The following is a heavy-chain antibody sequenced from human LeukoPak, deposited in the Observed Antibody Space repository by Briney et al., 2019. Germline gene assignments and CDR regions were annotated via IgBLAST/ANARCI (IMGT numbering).Heavy chain of an antibody. J-gene: IGHJ4*02. CDR1: GFTFSNYW. V-gene: IGHV3-74*01. Sequence: GGSLRLSCAASGFTFSNYWMHWVRQASGKGLVWVSHITSDGSTTSYADSVKGRFTISRDNAKNTLYLQMNSLSAGDTAVYYCARAAYSSGWYDYWGQGTLVTVSS. CDR3: ARAAYSSGWYDY. D-gene: IGHD6-19*01. CDR2: ITSDGSTT.